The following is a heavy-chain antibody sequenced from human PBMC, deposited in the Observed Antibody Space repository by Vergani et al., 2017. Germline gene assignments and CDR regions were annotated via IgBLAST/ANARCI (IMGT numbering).Heavy chain of an antibody. CDR3: ARVGIAVAGDAFDY. V-gene: IGHV1-69*01. D-gene: IGHD6-19*01. CDR2: IIPIFGTA. J-gene: IGHJ4*02. Sequence: QVQLVQSGAEVKKPGSSVKVSCKASGGTFSSYAISWVRQAPGQGLEWMGGIIPIFGTANYAQKFQGRVTITADESTSSDYMELSSLRSEDTAVYYCARVGIAVAGDAFDYWGQGTLVTVSS. CDR1: GGTFSSYA.